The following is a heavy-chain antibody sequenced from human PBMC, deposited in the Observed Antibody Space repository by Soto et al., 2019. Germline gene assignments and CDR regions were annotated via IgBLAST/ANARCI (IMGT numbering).Heavy chain of an antibody. Sequence: ASVKVSCKASGYTFTSYAMHWVRQAPGQRLEWMGWINAGNGNTKYSQKFQGRVTITRDTSASTAYMELSSLRSEDTAVYYCAREHSSSWYFYYYGMDVWGQGTTVTSP. J-gene: IGHJ6*02. CDR3: AREHSSSWYFYYYGMDV. CDR2: INAGNGNT. CDR1: GYTFTSYA. V-gene: IGHV1-3*01. D-gene: IGHD6-13*01.